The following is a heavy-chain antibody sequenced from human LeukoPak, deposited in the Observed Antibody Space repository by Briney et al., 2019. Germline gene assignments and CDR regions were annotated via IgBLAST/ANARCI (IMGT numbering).Heavy chain of an antibody. CDR2: INPNSGGT. J-gene: IGHJ4*02. CDR1: GYTFTGYY. D-gene: IGHD3-3*01. Sequence: GASVKVSCKASGYTFTGYYMHWVRQAPGQGLEWMGWINPNSGGTNYAQKFQGRVTMTRDTSISTAYMELSRLRSDDTAVYYCARDHLPLDYDFWSGYTRPQYYFDYWGQGTLVTVSS. CDR3: ARDHLPLDYDFWSGYTRPQYYFDY. V-gene: IGHV1-2*02.